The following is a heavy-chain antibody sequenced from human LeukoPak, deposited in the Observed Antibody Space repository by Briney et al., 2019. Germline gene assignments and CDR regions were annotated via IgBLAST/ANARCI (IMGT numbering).Heavy chain of an antibody. V-gene: IGHV3-30*18. J-gene: IGHJ5*02. CDR2: ISYEGGTQ. Sequence: GGSLRLSCAASGFTFSSYEMNWVRQAPGKGLEWVAVISYEGGTQHYADSVKGRFIISRDNPRNTLHLQMNILRTEDTAVYYCAKEGTPQVSTWYDLWGQGTQVIVSS. D-gene: IGHD3-10*01. CDR1: GFTFSSYE. CDR3: AKEGTPQVSTWYDL.